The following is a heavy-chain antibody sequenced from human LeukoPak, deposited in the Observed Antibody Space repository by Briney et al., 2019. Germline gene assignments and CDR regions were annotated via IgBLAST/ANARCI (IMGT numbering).Heavy chain of an antibody. D-gene: IGHD1-26*01. CDR3: ARDKDSWEPHFDY. Sequence: PGGSLRLSCAASGFTFSSYSMNWVRQAPGKGLEWVSYISSSSSTIYYADSVKGRFTISRDNAKNSLYLQMNSLRAEDTAVYYCARDKDSWEPHFDYWGQGTLVTVSS. J-gene: IGHJ4*02. CDR1: GFTFSSYS. CDR2: ISSSSSTI. V-gene: IGHV3-48*04.